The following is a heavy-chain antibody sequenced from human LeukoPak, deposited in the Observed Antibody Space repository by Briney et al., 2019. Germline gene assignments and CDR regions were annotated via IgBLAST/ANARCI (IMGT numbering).Heavy chain of an antibody. V-gene: IGHV1-2*04. D-gene: IGHD1-26*01. Sequence: ASVKVSCKAPGYTFTGYYMHWVRQAPGQGLEWMGWINPNSGGTNYAQKFQGWVTMTRDTSISTAYMELSRLRSDDTAVYYCARVRRGSDYYGMDVWGQGTTVTVSS. J-gene: IGHJ6*02. CDR2: INPNSGGT. CDR3: ARVRRGSDYYGMDV. CDR1: GYTFTGYY.